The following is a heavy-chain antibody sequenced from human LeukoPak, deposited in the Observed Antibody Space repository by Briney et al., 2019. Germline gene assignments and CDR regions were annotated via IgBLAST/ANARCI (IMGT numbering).Heavy chain of an antibody. D-gene: IGHD3-22*01. V-gene: IGHV3-30-3*01. CDR2: ISYDGSNK. CDR3: ARDNSARYGSSSYYNNRYYYYGMAV. J-gene: IGHJ6*02. CDR1: GFTFSSYA. Sequence: GGSLRLSCAASGFTFSSYAMHWVRQAPGKGLEWVAGISYDGSNKNYADSVKGRFTISRANSKNKLYLQMNIMRPEDTDVYYYARDNSARYGSSSYYNNRYYYYGMAVWAQGSTFPVSS.